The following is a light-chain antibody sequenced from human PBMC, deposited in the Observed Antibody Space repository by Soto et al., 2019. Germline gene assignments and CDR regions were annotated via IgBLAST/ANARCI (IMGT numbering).Light chain of an antibody. J-gene: IGKJ1*01. Sequence: DIQITQFPSTLSSSVRDRFTITCGASQSISSWLAWYQQKPGKAPKLLIYDASSLEGGVTSRLSGSGSGTEFTLTISSMQADDVATFYCQQYKSYPSTFGQGTKVDIK. V-gene: IGKV1-5*01. CDR2: DAS. CDR3: QQYKSYPST. CDR1: QSISSW.